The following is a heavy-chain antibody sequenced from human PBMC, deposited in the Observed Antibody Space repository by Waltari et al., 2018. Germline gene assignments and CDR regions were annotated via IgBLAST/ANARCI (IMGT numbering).Heavy chain of an antibody. CDR1: GYTFTDHA. V-gene: IGHV7-4-1*02. CDR3: ARELLGGGAFDS. D-gene: IGHD3-16*01. Sequence: QVQLVQSGSELKKPGASVKVSCKASGYTFTDHAMNWVRQAPGQGLQFLGWIHTNTQNPFYARGFAGRFVFSLDTSISTAYMEITSLKTEDTAVYYCARELLGGGAFDSWGQGTLVSVSS. J-gene: IGHJ4*02. CDR2: IHTNTQNP.